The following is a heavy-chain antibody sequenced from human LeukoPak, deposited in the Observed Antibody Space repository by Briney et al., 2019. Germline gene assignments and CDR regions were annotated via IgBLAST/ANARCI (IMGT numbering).Heavy chain of an antibody. D-gene: IGHD3-3*02. CDR3: ARHLGRGAPYYMDV. CDR1: GGSISSYY. Sequence: SETLSLTCTVSGGSISSYYWSWIRQPAGKGLEWIGHMYTSGTTNYNPSLKSRVTMSVDTSKNQFSLKLSSVTAADTAVYYCARHLGRGAPYYMDVWGKGTTVTISS. CDR2: MYTSGTT. V-gene: IGHV4-4*07. J-gene: IGHJ6*03.